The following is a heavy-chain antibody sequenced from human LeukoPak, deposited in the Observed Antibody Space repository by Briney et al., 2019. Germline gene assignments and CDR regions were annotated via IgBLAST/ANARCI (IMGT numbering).Heavy chain of an antibody. CDR3: ARGQYCTNGVCYDAFDI. CDR1: GFTFSSFG. D-gene: IGHD2-8*01. V-gene: IGHV3-33*03. Sequence: RSGRSLTLSCAASGFTFSSFGMHWVRQAPGKGLEWVAVIWYDASNKYYADSVKGRFTISRDNAKNSLYLQMNSLRAEDTAVYYCARGQYCTNGVCYDAFDIWGQGTTVTVSS. J-gene: IGHJ3*02. CDR2: IWYDASNK.